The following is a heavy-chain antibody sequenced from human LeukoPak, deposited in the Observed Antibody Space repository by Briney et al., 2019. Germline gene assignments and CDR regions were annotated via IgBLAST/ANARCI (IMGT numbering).Heavy chain of an antibody. CDR1: GGSISSYY. CDR3: ARASYDSSGLFDY. D-gene: IGHD3-22*01. CDR2: INHSGST. J-gene: IGHJ4*02. V-gene: IGHV4-34*01. Sequence: PSETLSLTCTVSGGSISSYYWSWIRQPPGKGLEWIGEINHSGSTNYNPSLKSRVTISVDTSKNQFSLKLSSVTAADTAVYYCARASYDSSGLFDYWGQGTLVTVSS.